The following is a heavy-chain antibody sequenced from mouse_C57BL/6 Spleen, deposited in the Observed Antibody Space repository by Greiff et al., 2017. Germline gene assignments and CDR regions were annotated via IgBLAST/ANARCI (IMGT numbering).Heavy chain of an antibody. CDR2: IDPSDSET. D-gene: IGHD2-4*01. Sequence: QVQLQQPGAELVRPGSSVKLSCKASGYTFTSYWMHWVKQRPIQGLEWIGNIDPSDSETHYNQKFKDKATLTVDKSSSTAYMQLSSLTSEDSAVYYCARRGYYDYDGDYAMDYWGQGTSVTVSS. CDR3: ARRGYYDYDGDYAMDY. J-gene: IGHJ4*01. CDR1: GYTFTSYW. V-gene: IGHV1-52*01.